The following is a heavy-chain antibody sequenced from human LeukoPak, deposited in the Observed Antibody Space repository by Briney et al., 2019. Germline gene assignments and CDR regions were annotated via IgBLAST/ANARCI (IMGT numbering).Heavy chain of an antibody. CDR3: AKDSRYSGSYYYFDY. D-gene: IGHD1-26*01. CDR1: GFTFSNYG. Sequence: GGSLRLSCVASGFTFSNYGMHWVRQAPGKGLEWVAVISYDTIAKYYADSVKGRFTISRDNSKNTLYLQMNSLRAEDTAVYYCAKDSRYSGSYYYFDYWGQGTLVTVSS. J-gene: IGHJ4*02. CDR2: ISYDTIAK. V-gene: IGHV3-30*18.